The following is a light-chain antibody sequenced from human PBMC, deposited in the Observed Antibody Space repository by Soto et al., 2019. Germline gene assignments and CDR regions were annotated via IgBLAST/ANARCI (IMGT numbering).Light chain of an antibody. V-gene: IGKV1-39*01. Sequence: DIQMTQSPSSLSASVGDRVTITCRASQGIDTYLNWYQQKPGKAPKLLMYAASSLQSGLPSKFSGTGSGTDFTLTISSLQPEDFATYDCQQSYISPYSFGQGTKLEIK. CDR1: QGIDTY. CDR2: AAS. J-gene: IGKJ2*01. CDR3: QQSYISPYS.